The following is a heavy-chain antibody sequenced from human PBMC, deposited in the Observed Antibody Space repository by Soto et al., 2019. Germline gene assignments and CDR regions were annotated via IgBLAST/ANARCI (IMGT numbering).Heavy chain of an antibody. CDR1: ADPASSGTSF. J-gene: IGHJ4*02. Sequence: PSETLSLTCTVSADPASSGTSFWSWIRKPARQGRECIGYVDYSEGANYNPPLKSRLTMSVDTLKIAFSLKPRFVTAQDTAVYYRARAHRVERIVDSWVPGSLVTVFS. CDR2: VDYSEGA. CDR3: ARAHRVERIVDS. V-gene: IGHV4-61*01.